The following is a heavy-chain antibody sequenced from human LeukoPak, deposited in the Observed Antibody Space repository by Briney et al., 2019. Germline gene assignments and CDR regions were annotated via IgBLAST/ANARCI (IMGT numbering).Heavy chain of an antibody. D-gene: IGHD2-2*03. CDR3: ARGLDIVVVPAAALYFDY. J-gene: IGHJ4*02. CDR1: GGSFSGYY. CDR2: INHSGST. Sequence: SETLSLTCAVYGGSFSGYYWSWIRQPPGKGLEWIGEINHSGSTNYNPSLESRVTISVDTSKNQFSLKLSSVTAADTAVYYCARGLDIVVVPAAALYFDYWGQGTLVTVSS. V-gene: IGHV4-34*01.